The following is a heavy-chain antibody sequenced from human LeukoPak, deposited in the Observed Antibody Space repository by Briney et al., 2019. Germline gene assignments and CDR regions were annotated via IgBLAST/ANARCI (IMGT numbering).Heavy chain of an antibody. CDR3: ARGPTPYGMDV. Sequence: SETLSLTCAVYGGSFSGYYWSWIRQPPGKGLEWMGEINHSGSTSYNPSLKSRVTISVDTPKNQFSLKLSSVTAADTAVYYCARGPTPYGMDVWGKGTTVTVSS. D-gene: IGHD2-15*01. J-gene: IGHJ6*04. CDR1: GGSFSGYY. CDR2: INHSGST. V-gene: IGHV4-34*01.